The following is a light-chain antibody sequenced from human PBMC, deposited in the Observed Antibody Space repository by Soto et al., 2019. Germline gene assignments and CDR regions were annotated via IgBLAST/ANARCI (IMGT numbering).Light chain of an antibody. Sequence: QSALTQPASVSGSPGQSITISCTGTSSDVGGYNYVSWFQPHPGKAPKLMIYEVSNRPSGISNRFSGSKSGNTASLTISGLQTEDEAEYYCSSYTSSTPLVFGGGTTLTVL. CDR2: EVS. V-gene: IGLV2-14*01. CDR1: SSDVGGYNY. J-gene: IGLJ3*02. CDR3: SSYTSSTPLV.